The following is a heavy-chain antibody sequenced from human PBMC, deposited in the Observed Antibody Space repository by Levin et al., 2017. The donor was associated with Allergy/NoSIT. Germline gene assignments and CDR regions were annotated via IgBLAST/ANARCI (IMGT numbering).Heavy chain of an antibody. CDR2: INPSGGST. CDR1: GYTFTSYY. D-gene: IGHD6-25*01. Sequence: ASVKVSCKASGYTFTSYYMHWVRQAPGQGLEWMGIINPSGGSTSYAQKFQGRVTMTRDTSTSTVYMELSSLRSEDTAVYYCARDPSGTATGFGGGQYYFDYWGQGTLVTVSS. V-gene: IGHV1-46*01. CDR3: ARDPSGTATGFGGGQYYFDY. J-gene: IGHJ4*02.